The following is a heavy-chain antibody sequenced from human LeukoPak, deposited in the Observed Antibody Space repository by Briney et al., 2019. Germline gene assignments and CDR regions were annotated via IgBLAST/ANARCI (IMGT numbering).Heavy chain of an antibody. CDR3: ARDWPGTSY. V-gene: IGHV3-7*01. D-gene: IGHD1-14*01. J-gene: IGHJ4*02. CDR1: GFTISTYW. CDR2: IKEDGSEK. Sequence: PGGSLRLSCVASGFTISTYWMSWVRQAPGKGLEWVANIKEDGSEKYYVDSVKGRFTISRDNAENSLYLQVSDLRAEDTAVYYCARDWPGTSYWGQGTLVTVS.